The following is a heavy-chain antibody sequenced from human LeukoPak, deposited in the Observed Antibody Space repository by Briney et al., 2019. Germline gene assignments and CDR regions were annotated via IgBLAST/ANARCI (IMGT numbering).Heavy chain of an antibody. D-gene: IGHD3-10*01. CDR3: ARDYYGSGSYYRD. V-gene: IGHV3-23*01. Sequence: GGSLRLSCAASGFTFSSYAMSWVRQAPGKGLEWVSAISGSGGSTYYADSVKGRFTISRDNAKNSLYLQMNSLRAEDTAVYYCARDYYGSGSYYRDWGQGTLVTVSS. CDR1: GFTFSSYA. CDR2: ISGSGGST. J-gene: IGHJ4*02.